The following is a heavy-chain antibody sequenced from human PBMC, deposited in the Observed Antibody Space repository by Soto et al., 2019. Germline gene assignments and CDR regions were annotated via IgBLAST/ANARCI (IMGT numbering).Heavy chain of an antibody. CDR2: INAYNGNT. J-gene: IGHJ6*02. D-gene: IGHD2-2*01. CDR1: GYTFTSYG. Sequence: ASVKVSCKASGYTFTSYGITWVRQAPGQGLEWMGWINAYNGNTDYAQKLQGRVTMTTDISTSTAYMELRSLRSDDTAVYYCARDRIVLVPAQDYYYGMDVWGQGTTVTVSS. V-gene: IGHV1-18*01. CDR3: ARDRIVLVPAQDYYYGMDV.